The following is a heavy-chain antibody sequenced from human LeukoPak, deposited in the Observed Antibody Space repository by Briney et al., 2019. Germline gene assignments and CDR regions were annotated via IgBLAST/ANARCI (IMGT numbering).Heavy chain of an antibody. D-gene: IGHD3-22*01. CDR2: IKSKSDGGTI. J-gene: IGHJ3*02. V-gene: IGHV3-15*01. Sequence: GGSLRLSCAASGFTFSNAWMSWVRQAPGKGLEWVGRIKSKSDGGTIDYAAPVKGRFTISRDDSKNTLYLQMNSLKTEDTAVYYCARDLTYYYDSSGWVRLEAFDIWGQGTMVTVSS. CDR1: GFTFSNAW. CDR3: ARDLTYYYDSSGWVRLEAFDI.